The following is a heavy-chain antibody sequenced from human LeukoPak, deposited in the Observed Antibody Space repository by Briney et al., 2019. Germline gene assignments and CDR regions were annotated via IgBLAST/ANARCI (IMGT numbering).Heavy chain of an antibody. Sequence: SETLSLTCTVSGGSISSYYWGWIRQPPGKGLEWIGSIYYSGSTYYNPSLKSRVTISVDTSKNQCSLKLSSVTAADTAVYYCARLQAGIAVAGDYWGQGTLVTVSS. CDR2: IYYSGST. J-gene: IGHJ4*02. CDR3: ARLQAGIAVAGDY. V-gene: IGHV4-39*01. CDR1: GGSISSYY. D-gene: IGHD6-19*01.